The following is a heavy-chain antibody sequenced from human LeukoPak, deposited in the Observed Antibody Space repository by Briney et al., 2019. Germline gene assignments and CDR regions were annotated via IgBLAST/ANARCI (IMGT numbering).Heavy chain of an antibody. D-gene: IGHD5/OR15-5a*01. CDR2: IRSSSTDT. CDR3: ARVRSSVWDFDC. J-gene: IGHJ4*02. V-gene: IGHV3-21*01. CDR1: GFTFSDYN. Sequence: GGSLRLSCAASGFTFSDYNMNWVRQAPGKGLEWVSSIRSSSTDTYADSVKGRSTISRDNAKNSLYLQMNSLRAEDTAVYFCARVRSSVWDFDCWGQGTLVTVSS.